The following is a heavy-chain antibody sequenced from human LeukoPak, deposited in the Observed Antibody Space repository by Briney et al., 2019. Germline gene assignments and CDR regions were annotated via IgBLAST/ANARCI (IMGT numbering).Heavy chain of an antibody. CDR1: GGSLSLGSYY. Sequence: PSETLSLTCTVSGGSLSLGSYYWSWIRQPAGKGLEWIGRIYTSGSTNYNPSLKSRVTMSVDTSKNQFSLKLSSVTAADTAVYYCARDTGNYVWGSYRLYYFDYWGQGTLVTVSS. CDR2: IYTSGST. V-gene: IGHV4-61*02. CDR3: ARDTGNYVWGSYRLYYFDY. J-gene: IGHJ4*02. D-gene: IGHD3-16*02.